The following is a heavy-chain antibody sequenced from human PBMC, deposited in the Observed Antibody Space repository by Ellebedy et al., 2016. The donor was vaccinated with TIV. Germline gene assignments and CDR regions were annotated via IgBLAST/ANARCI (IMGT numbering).Heavy chain of an antibody. CDR1: GGSMRRYS. D-gene: IGHD3-22*01. CDR3: ARGDDSSAYGY. Sequence: SETLSLXCTVSGGSMRRYSWNWIRQPPGKGLELIGYIYDSGSTNYSPSFKTRVSISVDTSKNQFSLNLRSVTAADTAVYYCARGDDSSAYGYWGQGTLVTVSS. V-gene: IGHV4-59*13. J-gene: IGHJ4*02. CDR2: IYDSGST.